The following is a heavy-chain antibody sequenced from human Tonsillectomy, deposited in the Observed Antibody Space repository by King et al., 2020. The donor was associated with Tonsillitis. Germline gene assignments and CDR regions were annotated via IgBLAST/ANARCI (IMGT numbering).Heavy chain of an antibody. CDR1: LFTFRSEA. CDR2: IDSSSSTV. V-gene: IGHV3-48*03. D-gene: IGHD3-10*01. Sequence: VQLVESGGGLVQPGGSLRLSCAASLFTFRSEAMTWVRQAPGKGLEWVSYIDSSSSTVYYADSVKGRFTIFRDNDKNSLYLQLNSLRAEDTAVYYCATAPTIRRVLAHFDLWGQGTLDTVSS. J-gene: IGHJ4*02. CDR3: ATAPTIRRVLAHFDL.